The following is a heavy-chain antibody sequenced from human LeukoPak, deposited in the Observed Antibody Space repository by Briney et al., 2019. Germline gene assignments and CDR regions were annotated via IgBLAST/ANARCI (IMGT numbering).Heavy chain of an antibody. CDR3: AKATLVSDILTGYYPHYYYMDV. CDR2: ISGSGGST. Sequence: GGSLSLSCAASGFTFSSYAMSWVRQAPGKGLEWVSAISGSGGSTYYADSVKGRFTISRDNSKNTLYLQMNSLRAEDTAVYYCAKATLVSDILTGYYPHYYYMDVWGKGTTVTVSS. V-gene: IGHV3-23*01. CDR1: GFTFSSYA. D-gene: IGHD3-9*01. J-gene: IGHJ6*03.